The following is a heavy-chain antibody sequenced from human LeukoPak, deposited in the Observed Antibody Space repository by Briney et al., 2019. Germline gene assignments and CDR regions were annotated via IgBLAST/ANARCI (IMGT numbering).Heavy chain of an antibody. Sequence: PSETLSLTCTVSGGSISSSSYYWGWIRQHPGKGLEWIGYIYYSGSTYYNPSLKSRVTISVDTSKNQFSLKLSSVTAADTAVYYCARVLSRDEFDPWGQGTLVTVSS. CDR3: ARVLSRDEFDP. CDR2: IYYSGST. V-gene: IGHV4-31*03. CDR1: GGSISSSSYY. J-gene: IGHJ5*02.